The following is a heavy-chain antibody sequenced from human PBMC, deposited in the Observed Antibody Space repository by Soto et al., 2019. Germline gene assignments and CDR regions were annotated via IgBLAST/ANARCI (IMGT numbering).Heavy chain of an antibody. CDR2: INTNTGNP. CDR3: ARGYCTNGVCSHDAFDI. V-gene: IGHV7-4-1*01. CDR1: GYTFTSYA. Sequence: ASVKVSCKASGYTFTSYAMNWVRQAPGQGLEWMGWINTNTGNPTYAQGFTGRFVFSLDTSVSTAYLQICSLKAEDTAVYYCARGYCTNGVCSHDAFDIWGQGTMVTVSS. D-gene: IGHD2-8*01. J-gene: IGHJ3*02.